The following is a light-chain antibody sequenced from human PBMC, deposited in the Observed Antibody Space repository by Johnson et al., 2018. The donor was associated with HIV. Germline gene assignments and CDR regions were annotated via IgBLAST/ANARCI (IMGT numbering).Light chain of an antibody. Sequence: QSVLTQPPSVSAAPGQKVTISCSGSSSDMGNYAVSWYQQLPGTAPKLPIYENNKRPSGIPDRFSGSKSGTSATLDITGLQTGDEADYYCGTWDSSLGAWVFGTGTKVTVL. V-gene: IGLV1-51*02. CDR2: ENN. CDR1: SSDMGNYA. J-gene: IGLJ1*01. CDR3: GTWDSSLGAWV.